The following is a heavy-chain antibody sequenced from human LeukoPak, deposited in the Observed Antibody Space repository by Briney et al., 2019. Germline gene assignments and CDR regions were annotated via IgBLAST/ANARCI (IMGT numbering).Heavy chain of an antibody. CDR1: GYTFTGYY. Sequence: ASVKVSCKASGYTFTGYYIHWVRQAPGQGLEWMGWINPNSGGTHYAQKFQGRVTMTRDTSLSTTYLELSSLRSDDTAVYYCARGYTVTLYWYFDLWGRGTLVTVSS. CDR2: INPNSGGT. D-gene: IGHD4-17*01. J-gene: IGHJ2*01. V-gene: IGHV1-2*02. CDR3: ARGYTVTLYWYFDL.